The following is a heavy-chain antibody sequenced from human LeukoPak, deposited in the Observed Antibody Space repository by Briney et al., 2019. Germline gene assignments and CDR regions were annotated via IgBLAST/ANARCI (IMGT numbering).Heavy chain of an antibody. CDR1: GFTFSSYE. J-gene: IGHJ6*04. CDR3: AELGITMIGGV. CDR2: ISSSGSTI. D-gene: IGHD3-10*02. Sequence: GGSLRLSCAASGFTFSSYEMNWVRQAPGKGLEWVSYISSSGSTIYYAYSVKGRFTISRDNAKNSLYLQMNSLRAEDRDVYYCAELGITMIGGVWGKGPTVTISS. V-gene: IGHV3-48*03.